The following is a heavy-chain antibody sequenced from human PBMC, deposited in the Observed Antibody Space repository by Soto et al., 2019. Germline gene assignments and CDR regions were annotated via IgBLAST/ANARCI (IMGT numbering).Heavy chain of an antibody. V-gene: IGHV1-8*01. D-gene: IGHD2-2*01. Sequence: QVQLVQSGAEVKKPGASVKVSCKASGYTFTSYDINWVRQATGQGLEWMGWMNPNSGNTGYAQKFQGRVTMTRNTSISTAYMELRGLGSEATAVYYCARGWVVPAAPSDYWRKGTLVTVSS. CDR1: GYTFTSYD. J-gene: IGHJ4*02. CDR3: ARGWVVPAAPSDY. CDR2: MNPNSGNT.